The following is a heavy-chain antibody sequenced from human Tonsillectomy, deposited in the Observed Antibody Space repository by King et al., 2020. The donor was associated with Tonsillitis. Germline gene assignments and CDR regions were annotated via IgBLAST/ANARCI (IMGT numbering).Heavy chain of an antibody. Sequence: VQLVQSGGDLVQPGGSLRLSCAASGFTFSSYAMSWVRQAPGKGLEWVSTISGSGGSTYYADSVKGRFTISRGNSENTLYLQMNSLRAEDTAVYYCAKGAPGIAVAGSGAFDYWGQGTLVTVSS. V-gene: IGHV3-23*04. CDR3: AKGAPGIAVAGSGAFDY. D-gene: IGHD6-19*01. J-gene: IGHJ4*02. CDR2: ISGSGGST. CDR1: GFTFSSYA.